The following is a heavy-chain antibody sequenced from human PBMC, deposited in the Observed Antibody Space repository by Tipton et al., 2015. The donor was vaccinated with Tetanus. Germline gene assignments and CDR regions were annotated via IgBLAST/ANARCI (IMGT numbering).Heavy chain of an antibody. CDR2: INHSGST. V-gene: IGHV4-34*01. Sequence: TLSLTCAVYGGSFSGYYWSWIRQPPGKGLEWIGEINHSGSTNYNPSLKSRVTISVDTSKNQFSLKLSSVTAADTAVYYCASGRHDYGIDYWGQGTLVTVSS. CDR3: ASGRHDYGIDY. D-gene: IGHD4-17*01. CDR1: GGSFSGYY. J-gene: IGHJ4*02.